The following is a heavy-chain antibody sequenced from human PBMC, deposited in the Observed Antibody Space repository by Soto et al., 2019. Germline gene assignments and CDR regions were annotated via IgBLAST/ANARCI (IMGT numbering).Heavy chain of an antibody. V-gene: IGHV4-59*08. J-gene: IGHJ5*02. Sequence: TSETLSLTCTVSGGSISSYYFSLIRQPPGKGLEWIGYIYYSGSTNYNPSLKSRVTISVDTSKNQFSLKLSSVTAADTAVYYCARQVFLAAHNWFDPWGQGTLVTVSS. D-gene: IGHD6-6*01. CDR3: ARQVFLAAHNWFDP. CDR2: IYYSGST. CDR1: GGSISSYY.